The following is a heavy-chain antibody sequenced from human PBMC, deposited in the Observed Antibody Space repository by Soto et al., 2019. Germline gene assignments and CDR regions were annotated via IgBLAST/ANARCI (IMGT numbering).Heavy chain of an antibody. D-gene: IGHD2-8*01. J-gene: IGHJ6*03. Sequence: SETLSLTCAVYGGSFSGYYWSWIRQPPGKGLEWIGEINHSGSTNYNPSLKSRVTISVDTSKNQFSLKLSSVTAADTAVYYCARGSNVRLLGYSHYYYMDVWGKGTTVTVSS. CDR3: ARGSNVRLLGYSHYYYMDV. V-gene: IGHV4-34*01. CDR1: GGSFSGYY. CDR2: INHSGST.